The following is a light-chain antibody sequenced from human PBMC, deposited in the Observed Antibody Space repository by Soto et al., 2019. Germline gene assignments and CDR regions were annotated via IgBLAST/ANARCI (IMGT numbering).Light chain of an antibody. CDR2: DAS. V-gene: IGKV1-5*01. Sequence: DIQMTQSPSTLSASVGDRVTITCRASQSISTWLAWYQQKPGKAPKLLIYDASSLESGVPSRFSGSGSGTEFTLTISSLQPEDCASYYCQQYNSYSTFGRGTKVDIK. CDR1: QSISTW. CDR3: QQYNSYST. J-gene: IGKJ1*01.